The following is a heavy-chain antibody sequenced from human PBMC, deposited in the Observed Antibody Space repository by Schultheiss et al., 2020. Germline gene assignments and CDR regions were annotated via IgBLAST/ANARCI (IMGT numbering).Heavy chain of an antibody. Sequence: SETLSLTCTVSGGSISSSSYYWGWIRQPPGKGLEWIGSIYYSGKTYYNLSLSSRVTISVDTSKNQFSLKLSSVTAADTAVYYCAREVGATPRLDPWGQGTLVTVSS. CDR3: AREVGATPRLDP. CDR1: GGSISSSSYY. CDR2: IYYSGKT. J-gene: IGHJ5*02. V-gene: IGHV4-39*02. D-gene: IGHD1-26*01.